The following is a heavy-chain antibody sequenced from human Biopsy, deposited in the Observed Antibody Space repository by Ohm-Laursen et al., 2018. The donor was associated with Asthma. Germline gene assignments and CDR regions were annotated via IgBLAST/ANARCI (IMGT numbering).Heavy chain of an antibody. J-gene: IGHJ6*02. D-gene: IGHD5-12*01. CDR3: ARGYSGSDRIVYYYSGLEV. CDR1: GYPFTDYY. V-gene: IGHV1-69*13. Sequence: SVKVSCKASGYPFTDYYVHWVRQVPGQGLEWMGGLIPVLGTPDHAQMFEGRVTITADESTSTAYMELSSLSSEDTAVYYCARGYSGSDRIVYYYSGLEVWGQGTTVTVSS. CDR2: LIPVLGTP.